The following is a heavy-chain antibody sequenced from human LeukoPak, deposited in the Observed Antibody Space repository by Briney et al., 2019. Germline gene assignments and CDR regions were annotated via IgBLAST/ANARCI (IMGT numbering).Heavy chain of an antibody. CDR1: GGSISSYY. Sequence: SETLSLTCTVSGGSISSYYWSWIRQPPGKGLEWIWYIYYSGSTNYNPSLKSRVTISVDTSKNQFSLKLSSVTAADTAVYYCARGYGYNRQRGYYYGMDVWGQGNTVTVSS. D-gene: IGHD6-25*01. J-gene: IGHJ6*02. V-gene: IGHV4-59*01. CDR2: IYYSGST. CDR3: ARGYGYNRQRGYYYGMDV.